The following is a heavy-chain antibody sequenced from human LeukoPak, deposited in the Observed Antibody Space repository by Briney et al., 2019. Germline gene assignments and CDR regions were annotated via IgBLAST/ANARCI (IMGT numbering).Heavy chain of an antibody. Sequence: SETLSLTSAVSGGSISSYYWSWIRQPPGKGLEWIGYIYYSGSTNYNPSLKSRVTISVDTSKNQFSLKLSSVTAADTAVYYCAREAGYGSGSYFDYWGQGTLVTVSS. CDR1: GGSISSYY. CDR2: IYYSGST. J-gene: IGHJ4*02. V-gene: IGHV4-59*01. CDR3: AREAGYGSGSYFDY. D-gene: IGHD3-10*01.